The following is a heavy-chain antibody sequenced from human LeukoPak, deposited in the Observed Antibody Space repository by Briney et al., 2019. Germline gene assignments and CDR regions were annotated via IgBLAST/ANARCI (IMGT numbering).Heavy chain of an antibody. Sequence: QPGGTLRLSCAASGFTFSSYGMSWVRQAPGKGLEWVSAISGSGGSTYYADSVKGRFTISRDNSKNTLYLQMNSLGAEDTAVYYCAKALPRGYCSGGSCYALSDWGQGTLVTVSS. CDR2: ISGSGGST. V-gene: IGHV3-23*01. CDR1: GFTFSSYG. CDR3: AKALPRGYCSGGSCYALSD. J-gene: IGHJ4*02. D-gene: IGHD2-15*01.